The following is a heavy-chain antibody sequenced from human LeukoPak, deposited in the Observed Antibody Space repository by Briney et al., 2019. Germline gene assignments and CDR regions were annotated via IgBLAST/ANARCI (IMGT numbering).Heavy chain of an antibody. J-gene: IGHJ4*02. CDR2: IIPIFGTA. Sequence: ASVKVSCKASGGTFSSYAISWVRQAPGQGLEWMGGIIPIFGTANYAQKFQGRVTITADESTSTAYMELSSLRSEDTAVYYCARDIEAGDYYFDYWGQGTLVTVSS. V-gene: IGHV1-69*13. D-gene: IGHD6-19*01. CDR1: GGTFSSYA. CDR3: ARDIEAGDYYFDY.